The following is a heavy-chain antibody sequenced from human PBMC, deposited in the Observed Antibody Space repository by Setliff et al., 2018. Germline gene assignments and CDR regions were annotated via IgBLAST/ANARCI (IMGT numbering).Heavy chain of an antibody. V-gene: IGHV4-59*01. CDR3: ARDLGSGSYYYYYGMDV. D-gene: IGHD1-26*01. CDR1: GGSISSYY. J-gene: IGHJ6*02. CDR2: IYYSGST. Sequence: SETLSLTCTVSGGSISSYYWSWIRQPPGKGLEWIGYIYYSGSTNYNPSLKSRVTISVDTSKNQFSLKLSSVTAADTAVYYCARDLGSGSYYYYYGMDVWGQVTTVTVSS.